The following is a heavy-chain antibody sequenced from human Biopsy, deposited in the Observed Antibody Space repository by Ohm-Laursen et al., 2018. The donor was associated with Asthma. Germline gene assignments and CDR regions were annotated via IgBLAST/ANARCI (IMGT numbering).Heavy chain of an antibody. CDR3: ARASLAARANWFDP. V-gene: IGHV4-30-4*01. Sequence: TLSLTCSVSGGSIGAVDYNWSWIRQPPGKGREGIGYSYYSGSTSHNPSITSRLTIAVDTSKNKFPLKFTSVTAADTAVYDCARASLAARANWFDPWGQGTLVSVSS. D-gene: IGHD6-6*01. CDR2: SYYSGST. J-gene: IGHJ5*02. CDR1: GGSIGAVDYN.